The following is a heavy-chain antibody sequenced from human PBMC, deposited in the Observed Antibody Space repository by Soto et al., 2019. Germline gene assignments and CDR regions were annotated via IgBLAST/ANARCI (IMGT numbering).Heavy chain of an antibody. D-gene: IGHD6-13*01. Sequence: GGSLRLSCAASGFIFSNFAMSWVRQAPGKGLEWVSSISDSGTIAKYAESMEGRFTISRDNSKNTLHLQMNSLRAEDTALYYCAKRGGYTSSWYVFDSWGRGTLVTVSS. CDR1: GFIFSNFA. CDR3: AKRGGYTSSWYVFDS. J-gene: IGHJ4*02. CDR2: ISDSGTIA. V-gene: IGHV3-23*01.